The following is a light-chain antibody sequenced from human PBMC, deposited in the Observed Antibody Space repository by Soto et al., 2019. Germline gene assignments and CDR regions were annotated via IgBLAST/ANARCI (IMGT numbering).Light chain of an antibody. CDR2: EVN. CDR1: RSDVGGYNY. V-gene: IGLV2-8*01. J-gene: IGLJ1*01. Sequence: QSVLTQPASVSGSPGQSITVSCTGTRSDVGGYNYVSWYQQHPGKAPKLMIYEVNKRPSGVPDRFSGSKSGNTASLTVSGLQVEDEADYYCSSYAGSDNFVFGTGTKVTVL. CDR3: SSYAGSDNFV.